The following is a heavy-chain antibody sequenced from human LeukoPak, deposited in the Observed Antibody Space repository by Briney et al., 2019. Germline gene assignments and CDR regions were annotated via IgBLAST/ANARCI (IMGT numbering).Heavy chain of an antibody. CDR1: YS. Sequence: YSXNWVRQAPGKGLEWVSYISSSGTTTYYADSVKGRFTISRDTAKNSLYLQMNSLRAEDTAVYYCARDYGSGSYYKYYYGMDVWGQGTTVTVSS. D-gene: IGHD3-10*01. J-gene: IGHJ6*02. V-gene: IGHV3-48*01. CDR2: ISSSGTTT. CDR3: ARDYGSGSYYKYYYGMDV.